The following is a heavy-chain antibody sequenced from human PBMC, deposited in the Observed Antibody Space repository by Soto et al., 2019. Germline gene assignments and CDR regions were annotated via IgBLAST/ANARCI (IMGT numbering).Heavy chain of an antibody. V-gene: IGHV3-23*01. Sequence: EVQLLESGGGLVQPGGSLRLSCVASGFTFSSQAMSWVRQAPGKGLECVSGMRGSGASTYYADSVKGRFTISRDTSRNTLYLQINRLRAEDTAVYYCAKDRWSSGWGGMDVWGQGTTVTVSS. J-gene: IGHJ6*02. CDR2: MRGSGAST. CDR1: GFTFSSQA. CDR3: AKDRWSSGWGGMDV. D-gene: IGHD6-19*01.